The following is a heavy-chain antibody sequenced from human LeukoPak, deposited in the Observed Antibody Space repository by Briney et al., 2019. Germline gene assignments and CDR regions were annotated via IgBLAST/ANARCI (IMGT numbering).Heavy chain of an antibody. J-gene: IGHJ6*03. V-gene: IGHV3-11*04. CDR1: GFSLSDYY. Sequence: GGSLRLSCAVSGFSLSDYYMNWVRQAPGKGLEWVSYISSSGSTIYYADSVKGRFTISRDNAKNSLYLQMNSLRAEDTAVYYCARGADKTLYYYYYYMDVWGKGTTVTVSS. CDR2: ISSSGSTI. D-gene: IGHD1-26*01. CDR3: ARGADKTLYYYYYYMDV.